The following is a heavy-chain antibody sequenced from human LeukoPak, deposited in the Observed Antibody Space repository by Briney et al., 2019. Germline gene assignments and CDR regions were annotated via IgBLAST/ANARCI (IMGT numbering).Heavy chain of an antibody. CDR1: GFTFSSYA. J-gene: IGHJ4*02. CDR2: ISYDGSNK. D-gene: IGHD5-24*01. Sequence: GGSLRLSCAASGFTFSSYAMHWVRQAPGKGLEWVAVISYDGSNKYYADSVKGRFTISRDNSKNTLYLQMNSLRAEDTAVYYCARGERRDGYNDIDYWGQGTLVTVSS. V-gene: IGHV3-30*04. CDR3: ARGERRDGYNDIDY.